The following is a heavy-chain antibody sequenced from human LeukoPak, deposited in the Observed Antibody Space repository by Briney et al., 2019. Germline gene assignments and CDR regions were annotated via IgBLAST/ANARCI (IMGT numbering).Heavy chain of an antibody. CDR3: ARAVRVWQQLVLHYYMDV. Sequence: ASVKVSCKASGYTFTSYGISWVRQAPGQGLEWMGIINPSGGSTSYAQKFQGRVTMTRDTSTSTVYMELSSLRSEDTAVYYCARAVRVWQQLVLHYYMDVWGKGTTVTVSS. D-gene: IGHD6-13*01. CDR2: INPSGGST. CDR1: GYTFTSYG. J-gene: IGHJ6*03. V-gene: IGHV1-46*01.